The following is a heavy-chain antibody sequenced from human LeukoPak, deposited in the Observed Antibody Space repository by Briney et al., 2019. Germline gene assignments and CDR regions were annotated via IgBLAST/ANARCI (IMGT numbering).Heavy chain of an antibody. J-gene: IGHJ4*02. CDR2: IIPILGIA. Sequence: SVKVSCKASGGTFSSYAISWVRQAPGQGLEWMGRIIPILGIANYAQKFQGRVTITADKSTSTAYMELSSLRSEDTAVYYCARAGGGMATTRRGFDYWGQGTLVTVSS. CDR3: ARAGGGMATTRRGFDY. D-gene: IGHD5-24*01. CDR1: GGTFSSYA. V-gene: IGHV1-69*04.